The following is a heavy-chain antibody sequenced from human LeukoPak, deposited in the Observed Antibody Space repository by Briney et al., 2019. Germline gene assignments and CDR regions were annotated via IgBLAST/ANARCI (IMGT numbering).Heavy chain of an antibody. Sequence: PGRSLRLSCAASGFTFDDYAMHWVRQAPGKGLEWVSGISWNSGSIGYADSVKGRFTISRDNAKNSLYLQMNSLRAEDTALYYCAKDTGVANYYYYYGMDVWGQGTTVTVSS. V-gene: IGHV3-9*01. D-gene: IGHD3-3*01. J-gene: IGHJ6*02. CDR1: GFTFDDYA. CDR2: ISWNSGSI. CDR3: AKDTGVANYYYYYGMDV.